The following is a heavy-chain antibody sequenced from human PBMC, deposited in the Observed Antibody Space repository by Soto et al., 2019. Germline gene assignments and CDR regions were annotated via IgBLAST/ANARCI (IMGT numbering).Heavy chain of an antibody. CDR3: ARVGSLSYYGSGSYYLDLLDY. Sequence: ASVKVSCKASGYTFTSYDINWVRQATGQGLEWMGWMNPNSGNTGYAQKFQGRVTMTRNTSISTAYMELSSLRSEDTAVCYCARVGSLSYYGSGSYYLDLLDYWGQGTLVTVSS. V-gene: IGHV1-8*01. CDR2: MNPNSGNT. CDR1: GYTFTSYD. J-gene: IGHJ4*02. D-gene: IGHD3-10*01.